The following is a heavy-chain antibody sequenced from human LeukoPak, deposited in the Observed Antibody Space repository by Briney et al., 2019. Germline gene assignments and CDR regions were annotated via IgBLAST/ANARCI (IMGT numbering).Heavy chain of an antibody. CDR3: AKDPYYYDSSGYYGS. Sequence: GGSLRLSCAASGFTFSSYGMHWVRQAPGKGLEWVAMIWYDGSNTYYADSVKGRFTISRDNSKNTLYLQMNSLRAEDTAVYYCAKDPYYYDSSGYYGSWGQGTLVTVSS. V-gene: IGHV3-30*02. J-gene: IGHJ5*02. CDR2: IWYDGSNT. CDR1: GFTFSSYG. D-gene: IGHD3-22*01.